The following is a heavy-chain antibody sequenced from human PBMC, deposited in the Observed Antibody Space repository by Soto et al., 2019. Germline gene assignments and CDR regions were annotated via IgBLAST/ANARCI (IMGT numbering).Heavy chain of an antibody. V-gene: IGHV3-33*01. CDR3: ARDTGFEDIVVVPAADYYYGMDV. J-gene: IGHJ6*02. CDR1: GFTFSSYG. D-gene: IGHD2-2*01. Sequence: QVQLVESGGGVVQPGRSLRLSCAASGFTFSSYGMHGVRQAPGKGLEWVAVIWYDGSNKYYADSVKGRFTISRDNSKNTLYLQMNSLRAEDKAVYYCARDTGFEDIVVVPAADYYYGMDVWGQGTTVTVSS. CDR2: IWYDGSNK.